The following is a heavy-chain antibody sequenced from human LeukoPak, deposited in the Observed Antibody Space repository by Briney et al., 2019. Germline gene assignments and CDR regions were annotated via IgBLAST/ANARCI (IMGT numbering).Heavy chain of an antibody. J-gene: IGHJ6*03. CDR1: GFTFSSYS. CDR3: AREWDCSGGSCYSWDYYYYMDV. CDR2: ISSSSSYI. V-gene: IGHV3-21*01. Sequence: GGSLRLSCAASGFTFSSYSMNWVRQAPGKGLEWVSSISSSSSYIYYADSVKGRFTISRDNAKNSLYLQMNSLRAEDTAVYYCAREWDCSGGSCYSWDYYYYMDVWGKGTTVTISS. D-gene: IGHD2-15*01.